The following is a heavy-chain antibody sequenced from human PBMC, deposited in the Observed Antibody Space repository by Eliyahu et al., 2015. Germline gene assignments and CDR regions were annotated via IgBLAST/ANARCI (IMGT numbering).Heavy chain of an antibody. D-gene: IGHD5/OR15-5a*01. CDR2: ISGDSSYA. V-gene: IGHV3-11*06. CDR3: AREIVSTTDYYYYYGMDV. CDR1: XFXXSDYY. J-gene: IGHJ6*02. Sequence: QVQLVESGGGLVKPGGSXRXSWXXSXFXXSDYYMXWVRQAPGKGLEWVSFISGDSSYANYADSVKGRFTISRDNTRNSLYLQIDSLRVEDTAVYYCAREIVSTTDYYYYYGMDVWGQGTTVTVSS.